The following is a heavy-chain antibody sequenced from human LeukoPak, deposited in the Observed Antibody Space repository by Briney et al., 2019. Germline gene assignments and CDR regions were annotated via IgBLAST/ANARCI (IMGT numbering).Heavy chain of an antibody. CDR3: ANIGVGRNTVTLPAPTDY. D-gene: IGHD4-17*01. Sequence: GGSLRLSCAASGFTFNNYGMHWVRQAPGKGLDGVACISYDGSKKYYVDSVKGRFTISRDNPKNTLYLQMNSLKAEDTAVFYCANIGVGRNTVTLPAPTDYWGQGTLVTVSS. CDR2: ISYDGSKK. J-gene: IGHJ4*02. CDR1: GFTFNNYG. V-gene: IGHV3-30*18.